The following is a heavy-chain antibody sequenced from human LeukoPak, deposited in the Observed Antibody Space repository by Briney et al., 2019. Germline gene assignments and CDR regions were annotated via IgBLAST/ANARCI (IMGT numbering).Heavy chain of an antibody. V-gene: IGHV1-2*06. Sequence: SVKVSCPTSQHTFTPYNIHSARPHPRNQLARIGHINPHSAGTNYVQKVQGRVTMTRDTSLSTAYMELSRLRSDDTAVYYCARVSFGIAVAGADYWGQGTLVTVSS. CDR2: INPHSAGT. CDR1: QHTFTPYN. CDR3: ARVSFGIAVAGADY. D-gene: IGHD6-19*01. J-gene: IGHJ4*02.